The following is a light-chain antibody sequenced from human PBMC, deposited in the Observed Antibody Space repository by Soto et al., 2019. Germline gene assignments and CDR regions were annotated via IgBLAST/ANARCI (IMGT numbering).Light chain of an antibody. CDR2: DAS. Sequence: EFVLTQSPGTLSLSPGERATLSCRASQTVRNNYLAWYQQKPGQAPRLLIYDASSRATGVPDRFSGSGSGTDFTLTISRLEPEDFAVYFCQQYDISPWTFGQGTKVDI. J-gene: IGKJ1*01. V-gene: IGKV3-20*01. CDR1: QTVRNNY. CDR3: QQYDISPWT.